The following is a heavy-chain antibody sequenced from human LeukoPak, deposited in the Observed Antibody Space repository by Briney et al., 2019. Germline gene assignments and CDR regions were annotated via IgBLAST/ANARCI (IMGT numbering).Heavy chain of an antibody. D-gene: IGHD3-22*01. CDR1: GYTFTSYY. J-gene: IGHJ4*02. Sequence: GASVKVSCKASGYTFTSYYMHWVRQAPGQGLKWMGIINPSGGSTSYAQKFQGRVTMTTDTSTSTAYMELRSLRSDDTAVYYCARYYDSSGYVDYWGQGTLVTVSS. CDR2: INPSGGST. CDR3: ARYYDSSGYVDY. V-gene: IGHV1-46*01.